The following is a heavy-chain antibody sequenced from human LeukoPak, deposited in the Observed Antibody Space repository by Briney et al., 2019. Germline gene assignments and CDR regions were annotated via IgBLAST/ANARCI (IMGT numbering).Heavy chain of an antibody. CDR2: ISSSGSTI. V-gene: IGHV3-48*03. CDR1: GFTSSSYE. Sequence: GGSLRFSCAASGFTSSSYEMNWVRQAPGKGLEWVSYISSSGSTIYYADSVKGRFTISRDNAKNSLYLQMNSLRAEDTAVYYCAELGITMIGGVWGKGTTVTISS. CDR3: AELGITMIGGV. D-gene: IGHD3-10*02. J-gene: IGHJ6*04.